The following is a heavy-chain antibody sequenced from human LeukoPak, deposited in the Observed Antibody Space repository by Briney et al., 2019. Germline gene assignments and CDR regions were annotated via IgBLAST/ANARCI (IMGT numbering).Heavy chain of an antibody. V-gene: IGHV3-48*02. CDR1: GFTFSSYS. J-gene: IGHJ2*01. Sequence: PGGSLRLSCAASGFTFSSYSMNWVRQAPGKGLEWVSYISGSSSTIYYADAVKGRFTISRDNAKHSLYLQMNSLRDEDTAVYYCARVRGNGWYFDLWGRGTLVTVSS. CDR3: ARVRGNGWYFDL. D-gene: IGHD4-23*01. CDR2: ISGSSSTI.